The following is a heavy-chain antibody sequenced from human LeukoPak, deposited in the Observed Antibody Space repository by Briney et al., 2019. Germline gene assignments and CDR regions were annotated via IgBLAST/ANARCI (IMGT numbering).Heavy chain of an antibody. CDR1: GFTFSSYS. CDR2: ISSSSSTI. Sequence: PGGSLRLSCAASGFTFSSYSMKWVRQAPGKRLEWVSYISSSSSTIYYADSVKGRFTIYRDNAKNSLYLQMNSLRAEDTAVYYCARVIAWYYYYMDVWGKGTTVTVSS. D-gene: IGHD3-22*01. J-gene: IGHJ6*03. CDR3: ARVIAWYYYYMDV. V-gene: IGHV3-48*04.